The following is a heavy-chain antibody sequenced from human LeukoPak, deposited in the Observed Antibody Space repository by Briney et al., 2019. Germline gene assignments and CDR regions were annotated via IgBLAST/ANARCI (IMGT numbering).Heavy chain of an antibody. V-gene: IGHV3-43*01. CDR3: AKESDGGSFDIDY. CDR1: GFTLDDYT. J-gene: IGHJ4*02. D-gene: IGHD1-26*01. Sequence: PGGSLRLSCAASGFTLDDYTIHWVRQAPGKGLEWVSLISWDGGSRYYADSVKGRFTISRDNSKNSLYLQMNSLRIEDTALYYCAKESDGGSFDIDYWGQGTLVTVSS. CDR2: ISWDGGSR.